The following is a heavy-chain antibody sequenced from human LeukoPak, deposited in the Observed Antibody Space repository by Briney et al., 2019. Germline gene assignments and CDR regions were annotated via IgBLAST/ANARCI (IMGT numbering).Heavy chain of an antibody. CDR2: IYYSGST. D-gene: IGHD5-12*01. V-gene: IGHV4-59*08. CDR1: GGSISPYY. J-gene: IGHJ4*02. Sequence: SETLSLTCTVSGGSISPYYRSWIRQPPGKGLEWIGYIYYSGSTNYNPSLKSRVTISVDTSKNQFSLKLSSVTAADTAVYYCARLSMGKNPSYYSGFYFDYWGQGTLVTVSS. CDR3: ARLSMGKNPSYYSGFYFDY.